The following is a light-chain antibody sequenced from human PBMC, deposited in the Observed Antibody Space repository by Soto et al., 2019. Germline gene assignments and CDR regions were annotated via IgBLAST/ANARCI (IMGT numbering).Light chain of an antibody. Sequence: CALTQPASVSGSPGQSITISCTGTSSDVGGYNYVSWYQQHPGKAPKLMIYDVSNRPSGVSNRFSGSKSGNTASLTISGLQDEDEADYYCSSYTSSSTLFGGGTKLTVL. V-gene: IGLV2-14*01. CDR2: DVS. J-gene: IGLJ2*01. CDR1: SSDVGGYNY. CDR3: SSYTSSSTL.